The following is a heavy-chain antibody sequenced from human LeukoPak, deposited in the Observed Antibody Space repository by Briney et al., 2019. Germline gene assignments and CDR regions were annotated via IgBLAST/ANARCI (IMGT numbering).Heavy chain of an antibody. Sequence: GGSLRLSCAASGFTFSSYSMNWVRQAPGKGLEWVSSISSSSSYIYYADSVKGRFTISRDNAKNSLYLQMNSLRAEDTAVYYCARAPIDYDFWSAHNRYWYFDLWGRGTLVTVSS. CDR3: ARAPIDYDFWSAHNRYWYFDL. J-gene: IGHJ2*01. D-gene: IGHD3-3*01. V-gene: IGHV3-21*01. CDR2: ISSSSSYI. CDR1: GFTFSSYS.